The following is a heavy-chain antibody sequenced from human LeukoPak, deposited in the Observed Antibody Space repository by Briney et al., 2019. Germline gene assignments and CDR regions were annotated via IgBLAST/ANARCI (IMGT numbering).Heavy chain of an antibody. V-gene: IGHV3-48*03. CDR1: GFTFSSYE. Sequence: GGSLRLSCAASGFTFSSYEMNWVRQAPGKGLEWVSYISSSGSTIYYAGSVKGRFTISRDNAKNTLFLHMNSLRAEDTAVYSCAKGYYGSGSYGWFDYWGQGTLVTVSS. J-gene: IGHJ4*02. CDR3: AKGYYGSGSYGWFDY. CDR2: ISSSGSTI. D-gene: IGHD3-10*01.